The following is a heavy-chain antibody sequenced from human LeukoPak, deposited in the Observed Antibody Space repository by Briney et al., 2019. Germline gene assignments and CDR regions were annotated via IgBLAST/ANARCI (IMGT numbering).Heavy chain of an antibody. J-gene: IGHJ4*02. CDR2: IYYSGST. Sequence: PSETLSLTCTVSGGSISSSSYYWGWIRQPPGKGLEWIGSIYYSGSTYYNPSLKSRVTISVDTSKNQFSLKLSSVTAADTAVYYCARDGYYYDSSGHDYWGQGTLVTVSS. V-gene: IGHV4-39*07. D-gene: IGHD3-22*01. CDR3: ARDGYYYDSSGHDY. CDR1: GGSISSSSYY.